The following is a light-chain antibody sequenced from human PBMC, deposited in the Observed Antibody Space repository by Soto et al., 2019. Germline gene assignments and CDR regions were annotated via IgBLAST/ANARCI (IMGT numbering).Light chain of an antibody. Sequence: EIVLTQSPGTLSLSPGERATLSCRASQSVSSSYLAWYQQKPGQAPRLLIYGASNRATGIPARFSGSGSGTEFTLTISSLQSEDFAVYYCQQYNNWPPSWTFGQGTKVDIK. CDR3: QQYNNWPPSWT. J-gene: IGKJ1*01. CDR2: GAS. CDR1: QSVSSSY. V-gene: IGKV3-15*01.